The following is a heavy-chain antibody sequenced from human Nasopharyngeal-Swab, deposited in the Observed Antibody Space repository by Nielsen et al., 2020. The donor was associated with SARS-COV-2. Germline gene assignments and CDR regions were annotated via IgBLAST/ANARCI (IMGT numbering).Heavy chain of an antibody. CDR3: ARDYSSGWCGGY. D-gene: IGHD6-19*01. Sequence: ASVKVSCKASGYAFTSYGISWVRQAPGQGLEWMGWISAYNGNTNYAQKLQGRVTMTTDTSTSTAYMELRSLRSDDTAVYYCARDYSSGWCGGYWGQGTLVTVSS. CDR2: ISAYNGNT. J-gene: IGHJ4*02. CDR1: GYAFTSYG. V-gene: IGHV1-18*01.